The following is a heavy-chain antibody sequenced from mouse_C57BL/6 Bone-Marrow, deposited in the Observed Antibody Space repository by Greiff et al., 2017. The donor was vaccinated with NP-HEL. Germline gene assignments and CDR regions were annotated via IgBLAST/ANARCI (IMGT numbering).Heavy chain of an antibody. Sequence: DVMLVESGGGLVQPGGSLKLSCAASGFTFSDYYMYWVRQTPEKRLEWVAYISNGGGSTYYPDTVKGRFTIARDNAKNTLYLQMSRLKSEDTAMYYCARHAYDDGSSYGYFDVWGTGTTVTVSS. J-gene: IGHJ1*03. D-gene: IGHD1-1*01. CDR2: ISNGGGST. CDR1: GFTFSDYY. V-gene: IGHV5-12*01. CDR3: ARHAYDDGSSYGYFDV.